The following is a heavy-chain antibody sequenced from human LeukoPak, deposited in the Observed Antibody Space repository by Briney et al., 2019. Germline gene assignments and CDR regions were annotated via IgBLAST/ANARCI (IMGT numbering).Heavy chain of an antibody. V-gene: IGHV3-23*01. CDR2: ISGSGGST. D-gene: IGHD1-26*01. J-gene: IGHJ4*02. CDR3: AKDLGFSVGATGDY. CDR1: GFTVSSSY. Sequence: GGSLRLSCAVSGFTVSSSYMSWVRQAPGKGLEWVSAISGSGGSTYYADSVKGRFTISRDNSKNTLYLQMNSLRAEDTAVYYCAKDLGFSVGATGDYWGQGTLVTVSS.